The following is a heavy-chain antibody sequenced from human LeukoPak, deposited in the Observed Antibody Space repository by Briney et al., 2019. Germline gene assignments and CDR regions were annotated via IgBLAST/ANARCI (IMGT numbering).Heavy chain of an antibody. CDR2: ISAYNGNT. CDR3: ARTLPYSSGWLDY. V-gene: IGHV1-18*01. D-gene: IGHD6-19*01. Sequence: ASVRVSCKASGYTFTIYGISWVREAPGQGLGWMGWISAYNGNTNYAQRLQGRVTMTTDTSTSTAYMELRSLRSDDTAVYYCARTLPYSSGWLDYWGQGTLVSVSS. CDR1: GYTFTIYG. J-gene: IGHJ4*02.